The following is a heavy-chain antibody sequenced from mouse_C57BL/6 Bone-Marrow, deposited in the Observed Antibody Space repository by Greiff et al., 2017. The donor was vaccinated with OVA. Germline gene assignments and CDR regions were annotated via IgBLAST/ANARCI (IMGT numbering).Heavy chain of an antibody. Sequence: VQLLQSGPELVKPGDSVKISCKASGYSFTGYFMNWVMQSHGKSLEWIGRINPYNGDTFYNQKFKGKATLTVDKSSSTAHMELRSLTSEDSAVYYCARKRVITTVVANYAMDYWGQGTSVTVSS. CDR3: ARKRVITTVVANYAMDY. J-gene: IGHJ4*01. CDR1: GYSFTGYF. D-gene: IGHD1-1*01. V-gene: IGHV1-20*01. CDR2: INPYNGDT.